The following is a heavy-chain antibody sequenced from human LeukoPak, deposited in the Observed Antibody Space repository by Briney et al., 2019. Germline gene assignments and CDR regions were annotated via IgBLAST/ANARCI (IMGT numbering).Heavy chain of an antibody. CDR3: AREGRSGSPDAFDI. J-gene: IGHJ3*02. CDR2: IYYSGST. D-gene: IGHD6-25*01. V-gene: IGHV4-59*01. CDR1: GGSISSYY. Sequence: PSETLSLTCTVSGGSISSYYWSWIRQPPGKGLEWIGYIYYSGSTNYNPSLKSRVTISVDTSKNQFSLKLSSVTAADTAVYYCAREGRSGSPDAFDIWGQGTMVTVSS.